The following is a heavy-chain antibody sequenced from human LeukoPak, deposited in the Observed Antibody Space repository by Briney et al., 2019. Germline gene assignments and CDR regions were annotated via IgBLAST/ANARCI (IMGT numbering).Heavy chain of an antibody. D-gene: IGHD4-17*01. J-gene: IGHJ3*02. CDR1: GGSISSYY. Sequence: PSETLSLTCTVSGGSISSYYWSWIRQPPGKGLEWIGYIYYSGSTNYNPSLKSRVTISVDTSKNQFSLKLSSVTAADTAVYYCARAPYDYGDYFDAFDIWGQGTMVTVSS. CDR3: ARAPYDYGDYFDAFDI. V-gene: IGHV4-59*01. CDR2: IYYSGST.